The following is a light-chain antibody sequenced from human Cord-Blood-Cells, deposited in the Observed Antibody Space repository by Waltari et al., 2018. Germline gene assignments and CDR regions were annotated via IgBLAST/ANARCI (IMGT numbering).Light chain of an antibody. Sequence: EIVITQSPATLPVSPGARATLSCRASQSVSSNLAWYQQKPGQAPRLLIYGASTRATGIPARFSGSGSGTEFTLTISSLQSEDFAVYYCQQYNNWPPWTFGQGTKVEIK. CDR2: GAS. CDR1: QSVSSN. CDR3: QQYNNWPPWT. V-gene: IGKV3-15*01. J-gene: IGKJ1*01.